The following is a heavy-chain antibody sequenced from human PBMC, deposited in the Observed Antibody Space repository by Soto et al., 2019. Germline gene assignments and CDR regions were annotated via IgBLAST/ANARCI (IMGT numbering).Heavy chain of an antibody. CDR3: AREVQVHTPDFVY. J-gene: IGHJ4*02. V-gene: IGHV1-69*19. CDR2: ISPMFGAA. D-gene: IGHD3-10*01. CDR1: GGTFNTYA. Sequence: QVQLVQSGAEMKKPGSSVKVSCQSSGGTFNTYAMNWVRQAPGQGPEWMGDISPMFGAANYAPKFQGRVTITADESTGTSYMQLSSLTSEDTALYSCAREVQVHTPDFVYWGQGTLVTVSS.